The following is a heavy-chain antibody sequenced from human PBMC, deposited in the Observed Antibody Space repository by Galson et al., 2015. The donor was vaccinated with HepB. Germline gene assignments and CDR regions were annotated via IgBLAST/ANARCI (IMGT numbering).Heavy chain of an antibody. Sequence: SLRLSCAPSGFTLRSYSMNWVRQAPGKGLEWVSSISSSSSYIYYADSVKGRFTISIDNAKNSLYLQMNSLRAEDTAVSYCARDGCSSTSCYYYGMDVWGQGTTVPVSS. CDR2: ISSSSSYI. CDR1: GFTLRSYS. J-gene: IGHJ6*02. CDR3: ARDGCSSTSCYYYGMDV. D-gene: IGHD2-2*01. V-gene: IGHV3-21*01.